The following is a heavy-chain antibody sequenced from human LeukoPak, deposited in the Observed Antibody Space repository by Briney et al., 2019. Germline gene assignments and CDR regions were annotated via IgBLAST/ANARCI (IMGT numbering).Heavy chain of an antibody. CDR1: GYTFTGYY. D-gene: IGHD3-22*01. CDR2: INPNSGGT. J-gene: IGHJ6*03. CDR3: ARDQFSDYHDSSGYYSRHYHYYMDV. Sequence: ASVKVSCKASGYTFTGYYMHWVRQAPGQGLEWMGWINPNSGGTNYAQKFQGRVTMTRDTSISTAYMELSRLRSDDTAVYYCARDQFSDYHDSSGYYSRHYHYYMDVWGKGTTVTVSS. V-gene: IGHV1-2*02.